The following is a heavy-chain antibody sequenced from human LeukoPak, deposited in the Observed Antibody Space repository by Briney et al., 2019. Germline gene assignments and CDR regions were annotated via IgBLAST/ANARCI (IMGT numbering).Heavy chain of an antibody. Sequence: GASVKVSCKASGGTFSSYAISWVRQAPGQGLEWMGGIIPIFGTANYAQKFQGRVTITADKSTSTAYMELSSLRSEDTAVYYCARTPGSGSYSGGSYYFDYWGQGTLVTVSS. J-gene: IGHJ4*02. CDR3: ARTPGSGSYSGGSYYFDY. CDR1: GGTFSSYA. V-gene: IGHV1-69*06. CDR2: IIPIFGTA. D-gene: IGHD1-26*01.